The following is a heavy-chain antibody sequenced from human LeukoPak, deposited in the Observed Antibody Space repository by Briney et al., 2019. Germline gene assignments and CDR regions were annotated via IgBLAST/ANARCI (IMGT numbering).Heavy chain of an antibody. D-gene: IGHD5-12*01. CDR3: ARDSPSVATAFDY. V-gene: IGHV3-20*04. CDR1: GFTFDDYG. Sequence: GGSLRLSCAASGFTFDDYGMSWVRLIPGKGLEWLSGINWNGGSTGYADSVKGRFTISRDNAKNSLYLQMNSLRGEDTAVYYCARDSPSVATAFDYWGQGTLVTVSS. J-gene: IGHJ4*02. CDR2: INWNGGST.